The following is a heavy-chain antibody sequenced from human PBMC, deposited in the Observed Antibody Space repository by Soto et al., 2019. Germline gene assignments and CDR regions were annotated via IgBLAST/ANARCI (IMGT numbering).Heavy chain of an antibody. D-gene: IGHD3-16*01. Sequence: PGESLKISCKGSGYSFTSYWIGWVRQMPGKGLEWMGIIYPGDSDTRYSPSFQGQVTISADKSISTAYLQWSSLKASDTAMYYCTRLGLDRGTTNWFDPWGQGTLVTVSS. CDR2: IYPGDSDT. CDR3: TRLGLDRGTTNWFDP. J-gene: IGHJ5*02. V-gene: IGHV5-51*01. CDR1: GYSFTSYW.